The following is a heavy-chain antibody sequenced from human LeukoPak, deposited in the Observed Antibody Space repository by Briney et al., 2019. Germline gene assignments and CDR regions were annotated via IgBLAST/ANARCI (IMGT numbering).Heavy chain of an antibody. J-gene: IGHJ4*02. CDR2: IYYSGST. V-gene: IGHV4-59*01. Sequence: PSETLSLTCTVSGGSISGYYWSWIRQPPGKGLEWIGSIYYSGSTNYNPSLKSRVTISVDTSKNQFSLKLSSVTAADTALYYCARENGYRYDYWGQGTLVTVSS. CDR3: ARENGYRYDY. CDR1: GGSISGYY. D-gene: IGHD5-18*01.